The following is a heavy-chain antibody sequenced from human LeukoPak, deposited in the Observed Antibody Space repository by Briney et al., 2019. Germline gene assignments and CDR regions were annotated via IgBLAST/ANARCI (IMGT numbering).Heavy chain of an antibody. V-gene: IGHV3-48*01. Sequence: GGSLRLSCAASGLTFSSYSMNWVRQAPGKGLEWVSYISSSSSTIYYADSVKGRFTISRDNAKNSLYLQMNSLRAEDTAVYYCARDLMITFGGVIAWGQGTLVTVSS. CDR1: GLTFSSYS. CDR3: ARDLMITFGGVIA. D-gene: IGHD3-16*02. CDR2: ISSSSSTI. J-gene: IGHJ4*02.